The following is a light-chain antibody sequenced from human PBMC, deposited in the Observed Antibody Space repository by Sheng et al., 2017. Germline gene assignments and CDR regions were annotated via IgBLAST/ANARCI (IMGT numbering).Light chain of an antibody. V-gene: IGKV3-20*01. J-gene: IGKJ2*01. Sequence: EIVLTQSPGTLSLSPGERATLSCRTSQSVSSNFLAWYQQKPGQAPRLLIFATSSRATGIPGRFSGTGSGTDFTLTISSLQPDDFATYYCQQYNSYSGYTFGQGTKLEI. CDR2: ATS. CDR3: QQYNSYSGYT. CDR1: QSVSSNF.